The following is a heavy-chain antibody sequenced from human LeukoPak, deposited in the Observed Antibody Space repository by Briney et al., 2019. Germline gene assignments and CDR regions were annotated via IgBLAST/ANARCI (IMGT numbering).Heavy chain of an antibody. CDR2: IYYSGST. D-gene: IGHD6-6*01. V-gene: IGHV4-39*01. CDR1: GGSISSSSHY. CDR3: ARRGASSSEEY. J-gene: IGHJ4*02. Sequence: SETLSLTCTVSGGSISSSSHYWGWIRQPPGKGLEWIGSIYYSGSTYYNPSLESRVTISVDTSKNQFSLKVSSVTAADTAVYYCARRGASSSEEYWGQGTLVIVSS.